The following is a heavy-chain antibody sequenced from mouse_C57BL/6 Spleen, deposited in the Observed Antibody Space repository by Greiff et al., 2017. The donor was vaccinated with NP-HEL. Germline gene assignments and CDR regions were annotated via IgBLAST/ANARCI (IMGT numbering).Heavy chain of an antibody. CDR1: GYTFTSYW. D-gene: IGHD1-1*01. J-gene: IGHJ2*01. Sequence: QVQLKQPGAELVKPGASVKLSCKASGYTFTSYWMHWVKQRPGQGLEWIGMIHPNSGSTNYNEKFKSKATLTVDKSSSTAYMQLSSLTSEDSAVYYCARSPFITTVVVDYWGQGTTLTVSS. CDR2: IHPNSGST. V-gene: IGHV1-64*01. CDR3: ARSPFITTVVVDY.